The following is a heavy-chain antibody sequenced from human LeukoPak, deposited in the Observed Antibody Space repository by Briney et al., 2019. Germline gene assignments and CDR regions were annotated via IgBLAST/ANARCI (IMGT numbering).Heavy chain of an antibody. D-gene: IGHD3-16*02. Sequence: PGRSLRLSCAASGFAFNTYAMHWVRQAPGQGLEWVALIWHDGSHKFYSNSVRGQFTISRDNSKNTVSLQTNNLRPEDTAVYYCAREIFVSGSYPAFWGQGTLVTVTS. J-gene: IGHJ4*02. V-gene: IGHV3-33*01. CDR1: GFAFNTYA. CDR3: AREIFVSGSYPAF. CDR2: IWHDGSHK.